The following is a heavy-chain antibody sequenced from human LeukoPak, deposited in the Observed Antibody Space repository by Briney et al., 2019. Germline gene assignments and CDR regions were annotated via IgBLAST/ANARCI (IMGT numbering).Heavy chain of an antibody. CDR2: INPNSGGT. V-gene: IGHV1-2*06. CDR1: VYTFTGYY. D-gene: IGHD1-26*01. J-gene: IGHJ4*02. Sequence: ASVKVSCKASVYTFTGYYMRWVRQAPGQGLEWMGRINPNSGGTNYAQKFQGRVTMTRDTSISTAYMELSRLRSDDTAVYYCAAAGSGSYALRFIFWGQGTLVTVRS. CDR3: AAAGSGSYALRFIF.